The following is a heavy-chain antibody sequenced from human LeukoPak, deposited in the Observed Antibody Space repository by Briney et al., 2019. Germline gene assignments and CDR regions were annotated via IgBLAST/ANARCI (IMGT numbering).Heavy chain of an antibody. CDR3: ARDLHYWAAMDV. V-gene: IGHV3-23*01. CDR2: FGSDGKT. D-gene: IGHD2-8*02. Sequence: GGSLRLSCAASGFTFSGYAMSWVRQAPGKGLEWVSGFGSDGKTHYAESVQGRFAISRDPSKTTLYLQMSSLRTEDTALYYCARDLHYWAAMDVWGQGTTVTVSS. J-gene: IGHJ6*02. CDR1: GFTFSGYA.